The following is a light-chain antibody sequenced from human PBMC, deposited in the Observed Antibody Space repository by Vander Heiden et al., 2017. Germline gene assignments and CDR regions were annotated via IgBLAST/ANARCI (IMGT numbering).Light chain of an antibody. J-gene: IGKJ3*01. Sequence: DIPMTQSPSTLSASVGDRVTITCRASQSMSNWLAWYQQKPGKAPKLLIYRASSLESGVPSRFSGSGSGTEFTLTISSLQPDDFATYYCQQYSSYSFTFGPGTKVDIK. V-gene: IGKV1-5*03. CDR3: QQYSSYSFT. CDR1: QSMSNW. CDR2: RAS.